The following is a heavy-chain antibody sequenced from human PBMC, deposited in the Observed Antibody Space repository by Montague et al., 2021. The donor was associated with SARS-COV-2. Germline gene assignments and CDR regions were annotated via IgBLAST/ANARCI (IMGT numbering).Heavy chain of an antibody. D-gene: IGHD3-22*01. CDR2: INHSGTT. J-gene: IGHJ2*01. Sequence: SETLSLTCAVYRGSVRSYYWSWIRQSPGKGLAWIGEINHSGTTNYNPSLKSRVTMSIDASKRQFSLMLNSVSAADTAVYFCARGSPSITLIRHVITVSACVFDLWGPGTLVIVSP. CDR3: ARGSPSITLIRHVITVSACVFDL. V-gene: IGHV4-34*01. CDR1: RGSVRSYY.